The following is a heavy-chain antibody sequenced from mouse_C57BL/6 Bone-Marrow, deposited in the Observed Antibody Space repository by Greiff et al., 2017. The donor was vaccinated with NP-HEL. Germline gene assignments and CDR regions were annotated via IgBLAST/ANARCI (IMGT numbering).Heavy chain of an antibody. CDR2: IDPENGDT. V-gene: IGHV14-4*01. CDR1: GFNIKDDY. CDR3: TRRYAMDY. Sequence: VHVKQSGAELVRPGASVKLSCTASGFNIKDDYMHWVKQRPEQGLEWIGWIDPENGDTEYASKFQGKATITADTSSNTAYLQLSSLTSEDTAVYYCTRRYAMDYWGQGTSVTVSS. J-gene: IGHJ4*01.